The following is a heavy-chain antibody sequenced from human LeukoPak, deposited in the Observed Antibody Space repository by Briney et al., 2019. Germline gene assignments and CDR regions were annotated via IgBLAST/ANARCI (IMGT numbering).Heavy chain of an antibody. J-gene: IGHJ5*02. CDR2: ISARGDST. CDR1: GFTFSSYA. CDR3: ARGAYQDGYCSSTSCYQEGWFDP. V-gene: IGHV3-23*01. D-gene: IGHD2-2*01. Sequence: PGGSLRLSCAASGFTFSSYAMSWVRQAPGKGLEWVSGISARGDSTYYADSVKGRFTISREWSRNTLYLQMNSLRAEDTAVYYCARGAYQDGYCSSTSCYQEGWFDPWGQGTLVTVSS.